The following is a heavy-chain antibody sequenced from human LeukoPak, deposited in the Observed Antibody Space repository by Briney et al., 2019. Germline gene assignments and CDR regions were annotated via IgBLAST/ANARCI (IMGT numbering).Heavy chain of an antibody. CDR1: GFTFTAYS. D-gene: IGHD3-22*01. CDR2: IKEDGSDI. Sequence: GGSLRLSCTASGFTFTAYSMTWVRQAPGRGLEWVARIKEDGSDIHYVDSVKGRFTISRDNAKKSLYLQMNSLRAEDTAVYYCARDGYSSAYRMFDYWGQGTLVTVSS. CDR3: ARDGYSSAYRMFDY. V-gene: IGHV3-7*01. J-gene: IGHJ4*02.